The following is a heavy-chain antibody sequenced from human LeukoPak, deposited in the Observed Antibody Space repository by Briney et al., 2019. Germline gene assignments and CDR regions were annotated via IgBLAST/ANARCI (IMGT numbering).Heavy chain of an antibody. CDR1: GGSISSGDYY. D-gene: IGHD2-2*01. Sequence: PSETLSLTCTVSGGSISSGDYYWSWIRQPPGKGLEWIGYIYYSGSTYYNPSLKSRVTISVDTSKNQFSLKLSSVTAADTAVYYCARGRAVVPAAPCDYWGQGTLVTVSS. CDR3: ARGRAVVPAAPCDY. V-gene: IGHV4-30-4*01. J-gene: IGHJ4*02. CDR2: IYYSGST.